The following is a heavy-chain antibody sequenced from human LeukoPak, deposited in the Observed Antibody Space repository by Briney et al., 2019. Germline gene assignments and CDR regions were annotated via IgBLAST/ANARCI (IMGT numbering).Heavy chain of an antibody. J-gene: IGHJ5*02. D-gene: IGHD2-2*01. CDR2: ISWNSGSI. CDR3: AKDASYQLLSRNWFDP. CDR1: GFTFDDYA. V-gene: IGHV3-9*01. Sequence: GGSLRLSCAASGFTFDDYAMHWVRQAPGKGLEWVSGISWNSGSIGYADSVKGRFTISRDNAKNSLYLQMNSLRAEDTALYYCAKDASYQLLSRNWFDPWGQGTLVTVSS.